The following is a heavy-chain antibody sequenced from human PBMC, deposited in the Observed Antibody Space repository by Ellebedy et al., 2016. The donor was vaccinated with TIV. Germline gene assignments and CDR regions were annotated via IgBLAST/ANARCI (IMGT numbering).Heavy chain of an antibody. CDR1: GFTFSSYW. CDR3: ARLSIAVAGTEGAFDI. J-gene: IGHJ3*02. D-gene: IGHD6-19*01. CDR2: IKQDGSEK. Sequence: GGSLRLXXAASGFTFSSYWMSWVRQAPGKGLEWVANIKQDGSEKYYVDSVKGRFTISRDNAKNSLYLQMNSLRAEDTAVYYCARLSIAVAGTEGAFDIWGQGTMVTVSS. V-gene: IGHV3-7*01.